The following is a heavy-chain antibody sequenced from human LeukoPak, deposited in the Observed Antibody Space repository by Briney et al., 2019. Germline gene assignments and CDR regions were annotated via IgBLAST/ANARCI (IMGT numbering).Heavy chain of an antibody. CDR2: IKQDGSEK. CDR3: ARYPSSGVPFDAFDI. V-gene: IGHV3-7*01. J-gene: IGHJ3*02. CDR1: GFTFSSYW. Sequence: GGSLRLSCAASGFTFSSYWMSWVRQAPGKGLEWVANIKQDGSEKYYVDSVKGRFTISRDNAKNSLYLQMNSLGAEDTAVYYCARYPSSGVPFDAFDIWGQGTMVTVSS. D-gene: IGHD6-19*01.